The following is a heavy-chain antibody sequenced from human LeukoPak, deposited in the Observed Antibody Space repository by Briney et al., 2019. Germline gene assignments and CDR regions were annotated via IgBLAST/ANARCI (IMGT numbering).Heavy chain of an antibody. J-gene: IGHJ6*03. CDR2: IHYSGTV. Sequence: SSETLSLTCTVSDGSISGTPYYWGWFRQPPGKGPEWIGNIHYSGTVYYNPSLRSRATISVDTSKNQFPLRLSSVTAADTAVYFCARVTKYDNSRDNSYMDVWGKGTTVTVSS. CDR1: DGSISGTPYY. CDR3: ARVTKYDNSRDNSYMDV. V-gene: IGHV4-39*06. D-gene: IGHD4-17*01.